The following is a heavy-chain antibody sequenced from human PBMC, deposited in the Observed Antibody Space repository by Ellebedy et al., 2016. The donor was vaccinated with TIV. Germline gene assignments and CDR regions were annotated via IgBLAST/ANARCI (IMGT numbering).Heavy chain of an antibody. Sequence: GESLKISCAASGFTFSSYSMNWVRQAPGKGLEWVSYIDSSGVTVFYADSVKGRFTISRDNAKNSLYLQMNSLRAEDTALYYCAKGYGDYSYFDYWGQGTLVTVSS. CDR1: GFTFSSYS. J-gene: IGHJ4*02. V-gene: IGHV3-48*01. CDR2: IDSSGVTV. D-gene: IGHD4-17*01. CDR3: AKGYGDYSYFDY.